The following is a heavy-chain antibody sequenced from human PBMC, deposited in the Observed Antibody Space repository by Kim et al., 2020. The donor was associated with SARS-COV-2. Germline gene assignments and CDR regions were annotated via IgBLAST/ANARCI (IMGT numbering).Heavy chain of an antibody. Sequence: GGSLRLSCAASGFIFNNAWMNWVRQAPGKGLEWVGRIKSKANGGTTGYAAPVKGRFTISRDDSKNTLYLQMNSLKTEDTDAYYCTSDSGDYCGGDCYSRVWGQGTTVTVSS. CDR2: IKSKANGGTT. CDR3: TSDSGDYCGGDCYSRV. V-gene: IGHV3-15*01. D-gene: IGHD2-21*02. CDR1: GFIFNNAW. J-gene: IGHJ6*02.